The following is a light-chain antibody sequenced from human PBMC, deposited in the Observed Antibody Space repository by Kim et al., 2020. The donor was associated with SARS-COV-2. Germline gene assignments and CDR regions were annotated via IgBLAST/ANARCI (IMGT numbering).Light chain of an antibody. J-gene: IGKJ4*01. Sequence: EIVLTQSPATLSLSPGERAALSCRASQSVSSSYLAWYQQKPGQAPRLLIYGASSRATGIPDRFSGSGSGTDLTLTIIRLEPDDFAVYYCQQYGTSPLTFGGGTKVDIK. CDR1: QSVSSSY. V-gene: IGKV3-20*01. CDR3: QQYGTSPLT. CDR2: GAS.